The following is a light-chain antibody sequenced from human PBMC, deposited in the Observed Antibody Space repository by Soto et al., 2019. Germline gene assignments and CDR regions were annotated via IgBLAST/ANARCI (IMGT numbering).Light chain of an antibody. CDR1: QGISSY. V-gene: IGKV1-8*01. Sequence: AIRMTQSPSSFSASTGDRVTITCRASQGISSYLAWYQQKPGKAPKLLIYDASSLESGVPSRFSGSGSGTEFTLTISSLQPDDFATYYCQQYNSYSWTLGQGTKVDIK. CDR2: DAS. CDR3: QQYNSYSWT. J-gene: IGKJ1*01.